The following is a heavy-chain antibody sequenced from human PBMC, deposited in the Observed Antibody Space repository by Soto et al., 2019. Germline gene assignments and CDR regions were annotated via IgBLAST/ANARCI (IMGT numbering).Heavy chain of an antibody. CDR3: ARGLYSSSLDY. CDR2: ISYTGGT. CDR1: GGPISSGDYF. D-gene: IGHD6-6*01. J-gene: IGHJ4*02. V-gene: IGHV4-30-4*01. Sequence: QVQLQESGPGLVKPSQTLSLICTVSGGPISSGDYFWNWIRQPPGKGLEWIGYISYTGGTFYNPSLKSXPTXSXATSKKQFSLKLNSVTAADTAVYYCARGLYSSSLDYWGQGTLVTVSS.